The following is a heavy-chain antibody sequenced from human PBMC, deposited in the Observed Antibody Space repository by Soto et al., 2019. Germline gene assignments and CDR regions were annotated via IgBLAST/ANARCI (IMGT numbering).Heavy chain of an antibody. CDR1: GYSFTSYW. D-gene: IGHD6-6*01. Sequence: PGESLKISCKGSGYSFTSYWIGWVRQMPGKSLKWMGIIYPGDSDTRYSPSFQGQVTIPADKSISTAYLQWSSLKASDTAMYYCARQRLEYSSSSGTGYYYYYYGMDVWGQGTTVTVSS. CDR3: ARQRLEYSSSSGTGYYYYYYGMDV. CDR2: IYPGDSDT. V-gene: IGHV5-51*01. J-gene: IGHJ6*02.